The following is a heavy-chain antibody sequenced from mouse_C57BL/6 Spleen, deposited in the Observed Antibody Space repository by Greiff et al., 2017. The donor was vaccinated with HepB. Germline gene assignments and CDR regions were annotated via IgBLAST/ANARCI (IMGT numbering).Heavy chain of an antibody. CDR1: GFTFTDYY. CDR2: IRNKANGYTT. V-gene: IGHV7-4*01. Sequence: DVKLVESGGGLVQPGASLRLSCAASGFTFTDYYMSWVRQPPGKAPEWLALIRNKANGYTTEYTASVKGRFTISRDNSQNILYLQMNTLRAEDSATYYCVKAPIYDGYPWFAYWGQGTLVTVSA. CDR3: VKAPIYDGYPWFAY. D-gene: IGHD2-3*01. J-gene: IGHJ3*01.